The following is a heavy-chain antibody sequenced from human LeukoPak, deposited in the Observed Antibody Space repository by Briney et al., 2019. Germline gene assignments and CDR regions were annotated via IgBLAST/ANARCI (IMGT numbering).Heavy chain of an antibody. CDR1: EYTFTGYY. CDR3: ARGGYNTGWEFDY. Sequence: ASVKVSRKASEYTFTGYYMHWLRQAPGQGLEWMGWINPNSGATDYAQKFQGRVIMTRDTSISTVYVELTRLRSDDTAVYYCARGGYNTGWEFDYWGQGTLVTVSS. J-gene: IGHJ4*02. CDR2: INPNSGAT. D-gene: IGHD6-19*01. V-gene: IGHV1-2*02.